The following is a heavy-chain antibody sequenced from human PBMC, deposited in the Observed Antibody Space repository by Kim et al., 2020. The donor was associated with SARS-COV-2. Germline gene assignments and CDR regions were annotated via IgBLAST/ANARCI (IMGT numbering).Heavy chain of an antibody. V-gene: IGHV3-30*04. CDR2: ISPDGRDN. D-gene: IGHD1-7*01. CDR3: ARLYNLNSVYFDY. CDR1: GFIFSNFS. Sequence: GGSLRLSCAASGFIFSNFSMHWVRQAPGKGLQWVAVISPDGRDNYLADSVKGRFTISRDNSKSTLYLEMNSLRDEDTAVYYCARLYNLNSVYFDYWGQG. J-gene: IGHJ4*02.